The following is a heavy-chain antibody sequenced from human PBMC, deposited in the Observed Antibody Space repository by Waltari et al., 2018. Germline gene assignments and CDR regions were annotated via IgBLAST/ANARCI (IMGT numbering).Heavy chain of an antibody. Sequence: EVQLVESGGGLVQPGGSLRPSCEVSGFTFSRYWMSWVRQNPGKGLEWVANINYDGRQKYYVDSVKGRFAISRDNAKNSVYLQMNSLRVEDTAVYYCAKSRGFEYWGQGALITVSS. V-gene: IGHV3-7*01. CDR1: GFTFSRYW. CDR3: AKSRGFEY. D-gene: IGHD3-10*01. J-gene: IGHJ4*02. CDR2: INYDGRQK.